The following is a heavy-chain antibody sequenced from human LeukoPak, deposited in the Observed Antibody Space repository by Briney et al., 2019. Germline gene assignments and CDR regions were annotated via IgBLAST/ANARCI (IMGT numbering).Heavy chain of an antibody. J-gene: IGHJ6*02. CDR3: ARDLVVPAAMTYYYYYGMDV. Sequence: PGGSLRLSCAASGFTFSSYSMNWVRQAPGKGLEWVSSISSSSSYIYYADSVKGRFTISRDNAKNSLYLQMNSLRAEDTAVYYCARDLVVPAAMTYYYYYGMDVWGRGTTVTVSS. V-gene: IGHV3-21*01. D-gene: IGHD2-2*01. CDR1: GFTFSSYS. CDR2: ISSSSSYI.